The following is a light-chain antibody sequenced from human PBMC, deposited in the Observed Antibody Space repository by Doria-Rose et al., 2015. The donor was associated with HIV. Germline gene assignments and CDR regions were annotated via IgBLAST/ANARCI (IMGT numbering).Light chain of an antibody. Sequence: TQSPGTLSLSPGERATLSCRASQSFSSTYLAWYQRKPGQAPSLLIYDGSTRATGIPDRFSASGSGSDFTLSINRLEPEDFALYYCHQYGTSWTFGQGTKVEI. V-gene: IGKV3-20*01. CDR2: DGS. CDR1: QSFSSTY. J-gene: IGKJ1*01. CDR3: HQYGTSWT.